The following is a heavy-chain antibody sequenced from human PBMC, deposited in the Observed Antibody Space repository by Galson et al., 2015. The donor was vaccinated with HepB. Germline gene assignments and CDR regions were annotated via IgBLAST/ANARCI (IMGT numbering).Heavy chain of an antibody. V-gene: IGHV3-72*01. J-gene: IGHJ4*02. CDR2: SRNTPTSDTT. CDR3: ARIHAPMYADGHYFDY. D-gene: IGHD2-8*01. CDR1: GFTFSDHY. Sequence: SLRLSCAASGFTFSDHYMDWVRQAPGKGLEWVGRSRNTPTSDTTEYAASVRGRFTISRDDSKNSVYLQMNSLKSEDTAVYYCARIHAPMYADGHYFDYWGQGSLVTVSS.